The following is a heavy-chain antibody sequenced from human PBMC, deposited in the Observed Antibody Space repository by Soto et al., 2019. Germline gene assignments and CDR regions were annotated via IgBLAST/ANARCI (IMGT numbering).Heavy chain of an antibody. CDR3: ARDGLRGGMCTSCYATDY. CDR1: GYTFTSYG. V-gene: IGHV1-18*01. D-gene: IGHD2-2*01. CDR2: ISAYNGNT. J-gene: IGHJ4*02. Sequence: QVQLVQSGAEVKKPGASVKVSCKASGYTFTSYGISWVRQAPGQGLEWMGWISAYNGNTNYAQKLQGRDTMTTDTSTSTAYMELRSLRSDDTAVYYCARDGLRGGMCTSCYATDYWGQGTLVTVSS.